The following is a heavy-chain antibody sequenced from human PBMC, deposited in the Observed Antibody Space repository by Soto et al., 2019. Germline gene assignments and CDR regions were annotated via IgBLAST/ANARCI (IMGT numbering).Heavy chain of an antibody. CDR1: GGTFNSYA. J-gene: IGHJ4*02. CDR3: ARAGVAADSYSYFDY. Sequence: ASVKVSCKASGGTFNSYAISWVRQAPGQGLEWMGGIIPIFGTANYAQKFQGRVTITADESTSTAYMELSSLRSEDTAVYYCARAGVAADSYSYFDYWGQGTLVTVSS. CDR2: IIPIFGTA. D-gene: IGHD6-13*01. V-gene: IGHV1-69*13.